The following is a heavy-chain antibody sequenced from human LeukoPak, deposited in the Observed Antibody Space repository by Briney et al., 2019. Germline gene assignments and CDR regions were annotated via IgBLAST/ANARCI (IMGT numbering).Heavy chain of an antibody. Sequence: SETLSLTCTVSGGSISSYYWSWIRQPPGKGLEWIGYIYYSGSTNYNPSLKSRVTISVDTSKNQFSLKLSSVTAADTAAYYCARDQGYGGNAGSSSRLGIDAFDTWGQGAMVTVSS. J-gene: IGHJ3*02. V-gene: IGHV4-59*01. CDR2: IYYSGST. D-gene: IGHD4-23*01. CDR1: GGSISSYY. CDR3: ARDQGYGGNAGSSSRLGIDAFDT.